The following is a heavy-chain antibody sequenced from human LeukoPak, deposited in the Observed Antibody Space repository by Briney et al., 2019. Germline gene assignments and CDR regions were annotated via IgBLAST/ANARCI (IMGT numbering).Heavy chain of an antibody. Sequence: GGSLRLSCAASGFTFSSYSMNWVRQAPGKGLEWVSYISSSGSTIYYADSVKGRFIISRDNAKNSLYLQINSLRAEDTAVYYCARETDSSLFDYWGQGTLVTVSS. CDR3: ARETDSSLFDY. D-gene: IGHD3-22*01. V-gene: IGHV3-48*04. CDR1: GFTFSSYS. CDR2: ISSSGSTI. J-gene: IGHJ4*02.